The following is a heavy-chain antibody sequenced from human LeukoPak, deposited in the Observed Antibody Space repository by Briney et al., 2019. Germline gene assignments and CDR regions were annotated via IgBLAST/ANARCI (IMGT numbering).Heavy chain of an antibody. CDR2: IYHSVSN. Sequence: SQTLSLTCAVSGGSISSGGYSWSWIRQPPGKGLEWIGYIYHSVSNYYNPPLKSRVTISVDTSKNQFSRKLSAVTAADTAVYYCGRGTFGNYFDYWGQGTLVTVSS. J-gene: IGHJ4*02. CDR1: GGSISSGGYS. V-gene: IGHV4-30-4*07. D-gene: IGHD2/OR15-2a*01. CDR3: GRGTFGNYFDY.